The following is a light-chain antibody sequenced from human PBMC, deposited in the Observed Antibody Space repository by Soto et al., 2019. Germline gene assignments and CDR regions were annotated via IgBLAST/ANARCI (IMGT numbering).Light chain of an antibody. J-gene: IGKJ3*01. CDR3: QKYNSAPFT. Sequence: DIQMTQSPSSLSASVGDRLTITCRASLGISNFLAWYQQKPGKVPELLIYGASTLQSGVPSRFSGRGSGTDFTLTISSLQPEDVATYCCQKYNSAPFTFGPGPKVDIK. V-gene: IGKV1-27*01. CDR2: GAS. CDR1: LGISNF.